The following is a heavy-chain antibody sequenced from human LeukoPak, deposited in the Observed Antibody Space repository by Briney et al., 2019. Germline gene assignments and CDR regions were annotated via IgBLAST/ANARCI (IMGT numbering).Heavy chain of an antibody. Sequence: GGSLRLSCAASGFTFSSYGMHWVRQAPGKGLEWEAVISYDGSNKYYADSVKGRFTISRDNSKNTLYLQMNSLRAEDTAVYYCAKDAVAPRYCSSTSCYPPYNWFDPWGQGTLVTVSS. V-gene: IGHV3-30*18. CDR2: ISYDGSNK. J-gene: IGHJ5*02. D-gene: IGHD2-2*01. CDR3: AKDAVAPRYCSSTSCYPPYNWFDP. CDR1: GFTFSSYG.